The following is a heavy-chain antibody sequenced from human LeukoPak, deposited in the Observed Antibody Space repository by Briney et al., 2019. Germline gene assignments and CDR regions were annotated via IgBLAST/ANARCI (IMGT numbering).Heavy chain of an antibody. J-gene: IGHJ3*02. D-gene: IGHD3-9*01. CDR3: AREKLRYFDWLISEHDAFDI. Sequence: GGSLRLSCAASGFTFSSYAMHWVRQAPGKGLEWVAVISYDGSNKYYADSVKGRFTISRDNAKNSLYLQMNSLRAEDTAVYYCAREKLRYFDWLISEHDAFDIWGQGTMVTVSS. CDR1: GFTFSSYA. CDR2: ISYDGSNK. V-gene: IGHV3-30-3*01.